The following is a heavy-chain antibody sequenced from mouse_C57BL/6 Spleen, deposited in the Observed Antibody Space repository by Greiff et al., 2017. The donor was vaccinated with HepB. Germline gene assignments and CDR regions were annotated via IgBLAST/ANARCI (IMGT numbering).Heavy chain of an antibody. CDR1: GYSFTGYF. J-gene: IGHJ3*01. CDR2: INPYNGDT. V-gene: IGHV1-20*01. Sequence: EVQLQQSGPELVKPGDSVKISCKASGYSFTGYFMNWVMQSHGKSLEWIGRINPYNGDTFYNQKFKGKATLTVDKSSSTAHMELLSLTSEDSAVYFCYLAWFAYWGQGTLVTVSA. CDR3: YLAWFAY.